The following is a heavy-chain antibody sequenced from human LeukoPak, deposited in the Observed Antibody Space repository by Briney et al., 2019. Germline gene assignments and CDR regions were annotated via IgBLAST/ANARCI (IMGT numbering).Heavy chain of an antibody. CDR2: ISYDGSNK. V-gene: IGHV3-30*18. D-gene: IGHD3-22*01. CDR1: GFTFSSYG. CDR3: AKEGAVYYYDSSGYYPDY. J-gene: IGHJ4*02. Sequence: PGGSLRLSCAASGFTFSSYGMHWVRQAPGKGLEWVAVISYDGSNKYYADSVKGRFTISRDNSKNTLYLQMNSLRAEDTAVYYCAKEGAVYYYDSSGYYPDYWGQGTLVTVSS.